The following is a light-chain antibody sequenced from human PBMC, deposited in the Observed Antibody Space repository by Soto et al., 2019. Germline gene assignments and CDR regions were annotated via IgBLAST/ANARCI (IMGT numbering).Light chain of an antibody. Sequence: EIVLTQSPGTLSLSPGERATLSCRASQSVSSNYLAWYQQKPGQAPRLLIYGASSRATGIPDRFSGSGSGTDFTLTITRLEPEDFAVYFCQQFYTWPQTFGHGTKVDIK. CDR3: QQFYTWPQT. CDR2: GAS. V-gene: IGKV3-20*01. CDR1: QSVSSNY. J-gene: IGKJ1*01.